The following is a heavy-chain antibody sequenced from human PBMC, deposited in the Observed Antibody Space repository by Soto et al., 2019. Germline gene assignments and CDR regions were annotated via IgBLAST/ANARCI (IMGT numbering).Heavy chain of an antibody. V-gene: IGHV1-2*02. CDR2: INPNSDGT. CDR3: ARPRVQLWLNYYYGMDV. D-gene: IGHD5-18*01. Sequence: QVQLVQSGAEVKKPGASVKVSCKASGYIFNGYYMHWVRQAPGQGLEWMGWINPNSDGTNYAQKFQGRVTMTRDTSINTAYMELTRLRSDDTAVYYCARPRVQLWLNYYYGMDVWGQGTTVTVSS. J-gene: IGHJ6*02. CDR1: GYIFNGYY.